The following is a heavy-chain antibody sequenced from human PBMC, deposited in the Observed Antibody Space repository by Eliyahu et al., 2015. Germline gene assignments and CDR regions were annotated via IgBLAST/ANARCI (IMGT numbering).Heavy chain of an antibody. CDR2: INTRGGST. J-gene: IGHJ4*02. V-gene: IGHV1-46*01. D-gene: IGHD5-12*01. CDR1: GYTFTSYY. CDR3: ARDWAYSGYDYRPFDY. Sequence: QVQLVQSGAEVKKPGASVKVSCKASGYTFTSYYMHWVRQAPGQGLEWGGVINTRGGSTSYAQKFQGRVTMTRDTSTSTVYMELSSLRSEDTAVYYCARDWAYSGYDYRPFDYWGQGTLVTVSS.